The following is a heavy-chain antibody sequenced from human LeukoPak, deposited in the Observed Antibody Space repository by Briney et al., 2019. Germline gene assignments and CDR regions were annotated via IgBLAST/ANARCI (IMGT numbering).Heavy chain of an antibody. CDR1: GGSISSGDYY. D-gene: IGHD2-2*01. J-gene: IGHJ3*02. V-gene: IGHV4-30-4*08. CDR2: NYYSGST. Sequence: PSQTLSLTCTVSGGSISSGDYYWSWIRQPPGKGLEWIGYNYYSGSTYYNPSLKSRVTISVDTSKNQFSLKLSSVTAADTAVYYCARDYCSSTSCSFAFDIWGQGTMVTVSS. CDR3: ARDYCSSTSCSFAFDI.